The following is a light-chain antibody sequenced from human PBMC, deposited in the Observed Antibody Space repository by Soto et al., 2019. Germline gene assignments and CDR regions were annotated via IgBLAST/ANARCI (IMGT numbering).Light chain of an antibody. CDR3: QQYDNPPIT. CDR1: QDINNF. CDR2: DAS. Sequence: DIQLTQSPSSLSASVGDRITITCQASQDINNFLNWYQQTTGEAPKVLIYDASNLAAGVPSRFSGSGSGTDFTFTISRLKPEDISTYYCQQYDNPPITFGQGTRLEIK. V-gene: IGKV1-33*01. J-gene: IGKJ5*01.